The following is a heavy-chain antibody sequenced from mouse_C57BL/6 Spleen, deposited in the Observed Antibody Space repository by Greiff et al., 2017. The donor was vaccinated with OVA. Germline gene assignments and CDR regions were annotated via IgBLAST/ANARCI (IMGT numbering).Heavy chain of an antibody. D-gene: IGHD2-1*01. CDR1: GYTFTDYE. J-gene: IGHJ2*01. Sequence: VKLVESGAELVRPGASVTLSCKASGYTFTDYEMHWVKQTPVHGLEWIGAIDPETGGTAYNQKFKGKAILTADKSSSTAYMELRSLTSEDSAVYYCTRFGLPGFDYWGQGTTLTVSS. V-gene: IGHV1-15*01. CDR2: IDPETGGT. CDR3: TRFGLPGFDY.